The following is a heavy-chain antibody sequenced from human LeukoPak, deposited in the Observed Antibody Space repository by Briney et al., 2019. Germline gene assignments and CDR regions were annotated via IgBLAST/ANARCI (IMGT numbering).Heavy chain of an antibody. J-gene: IGHJ4*02. Sequence: SVKVSCKASGGTFSSYAISWVRQAPGQGLEWMGRIIPILGIANYAQKFQGRVTITADKSTSTAYMELSSLRSEDTAVYYCAREGDRYFDLPSDLLFDYWGQGTLVTVSS. D-gene: IGHD3-9*01. CDR2: IIPILGIA. CDR3: AREGDRYFDLPSDLLFDY. V-gene: IGHV1-69*04. CDR1: GGTFSSYA.